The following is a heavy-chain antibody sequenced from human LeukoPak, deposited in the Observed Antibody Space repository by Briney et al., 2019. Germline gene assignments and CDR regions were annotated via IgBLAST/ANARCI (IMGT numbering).Heavy chain of an antibody. J-gene: IGHJ6*02. CDR3: TTEVVAVAGTGYYYYGMDV. CDR2: IKSKTDGGTT. Sequence: GGSLRLSCAASGFTVSSNYMSWVRQAPGKGLEWVGRIKSKTDGGTTDYAAPVKGRFTISRDDSKNTLYLQMNSLKTEDTAVYYCTTEVVAVAGTGYYYYGMDVWGQGTTVTVSS. CDR1: GFTVSSNY. V-gene: IGHV3-15*01. D-gene: IGHD6-19*01.